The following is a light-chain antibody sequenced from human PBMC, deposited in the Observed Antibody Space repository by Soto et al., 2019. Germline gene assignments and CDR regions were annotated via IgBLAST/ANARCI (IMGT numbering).Light chain of an antibody. V-gene: IGKV3-15*01. Sequence: EVVMTQSPATLSVFPGERVTLSCRASQSVSSSLAWYQQKPGQAPRLLIYSASTRATGIPARFSGSGSGTEFTLTISGLESEDFAVYYCQQYINGYTFGRGTKREIK. CDR2: SAS. CDR3: QQYINGYT. CDR1: QSVSSS. J-gene: IGKJ2*01.